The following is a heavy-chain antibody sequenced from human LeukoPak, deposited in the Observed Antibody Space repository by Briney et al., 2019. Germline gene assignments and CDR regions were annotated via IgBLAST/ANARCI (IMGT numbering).Heavy chain of an antibody. J-gene: IGHJ1*01. D-gene: IGHD4-23*01. CDR2: ISSSSSYI. V-gene: IGHV3-21*01. Sequence: GGSLRLSCAASGFTFSSYSMNWVRQAPGKGLEWVSSISSSSSYIYYADSVKGRFTISRDNAKNSLYLQMNSLRAEDTAVYYCASYYDGNSLYFQHWGQGTLVTVSS. CDR1: GFTFSSYS. CDR3: ASYYDGNSLYFQH.